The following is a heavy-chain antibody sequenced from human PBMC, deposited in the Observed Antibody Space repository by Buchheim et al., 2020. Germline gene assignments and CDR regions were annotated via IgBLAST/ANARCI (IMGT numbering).Heavy chain of an antibody. D-gene: IGHD2-8*01. Sequence: QVQLVQSGAEVKKPGASVKVSCKASGYTFTSYDINWVRQATGQGLEWMGWMNPNSGNTGYAQKFQGRVTMTRNTSISTAYMELSSLRSEDTAVYYCARAYCTNGVCRGPLYYFDYWGQGTL. CDR2: MNPNSGNT. CDR1: GYTFTSYD. J-gene: IGHJ4*02. CDR3: ARAYCTNGVCRGPLYYFDY. V-gene: IGHV1-8*01.